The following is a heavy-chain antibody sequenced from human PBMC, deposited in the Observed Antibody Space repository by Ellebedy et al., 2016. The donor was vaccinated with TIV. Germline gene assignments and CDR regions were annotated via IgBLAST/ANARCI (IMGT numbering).Heavy chain of an antibody. J-gene: IGHJ4*02. Sequence: GESLKISCAASGFTFSNHWMSWVRQAPGKGLEWVANIKEDGSVKNYVDSVNGRFTISRDNAKNSLYLQMNSLRAEDTAVYYCARGYASPNYWGQGTLVTVSS. V-gene: IGHV3-7*01. CDR2: IKEDGSVK. CDR1: GFTFSNHW. D-gene: IGHD2-8*01. CDR3: ARGYASPNY.